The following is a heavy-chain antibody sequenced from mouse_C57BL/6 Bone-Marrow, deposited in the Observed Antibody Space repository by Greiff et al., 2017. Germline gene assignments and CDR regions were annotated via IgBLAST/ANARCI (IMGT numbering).Heavy chain of an antibody. Sequence: QVQLQQPGAELVKPGASVKMSCKASGYTFTSYWITWVKQRPGQGLEWIGDIYPGSGRTNYNEKFKSKATLTVDPSSSTAYMQLSILTSEDSAVYYCARPYYSNYWYFDVGGTGTTVTVAS. D-gene: IGHD2-5*01. CDR2: IYPGSGRT. J-gene: IGHJ1*03. V-gene: IGHV1-55*01. CDR1: GYTFTSYW. CDR3: ARPYYSNYWYFDV.